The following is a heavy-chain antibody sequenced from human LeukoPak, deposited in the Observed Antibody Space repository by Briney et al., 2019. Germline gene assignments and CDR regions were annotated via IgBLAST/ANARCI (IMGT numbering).Heavy chain of an antibody. CDR2: ISRSSTYI. Sequence: GGSLRLSCAASGFTFSNYRMNWVRQAPGKGLEWVSSISRSSTYIYYADSVKGRFTISRDNAKNSLYLQMNSLRAEDTAVYYCASATVGWYSDYWGQGTLVTVSS. D-gene: IGHD6-19*01. CDR1: GFTFSNYR. J-gene: IGHJ4*02. V-gene: IGHV3-21*01. CDR3: ASATVGWYSDY.